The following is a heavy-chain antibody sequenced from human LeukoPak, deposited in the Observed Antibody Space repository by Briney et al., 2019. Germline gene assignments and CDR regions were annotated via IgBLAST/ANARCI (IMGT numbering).Heavy chain of an antibody. V-gene: IGHV3-23*01. CDR1: GFTFSSYA. CDR3: AKTPSLASTYYDFWSGYNYYYMDV. J-gene: IGHJ6*03. Sequence: PGGPLRLSCAASGFTFSSYAMSWVRQAPGKGLEWVSAISGSGGSTYYADSVKGRFTISRDNSKNTLYLQMNSLRAEDTAVYYCAKTPSLASTYYDFWSGYNYYYMDVWGKGTTVTVSS. CDR2: ISGSGGST. D-gene: IGHD3-3*01.